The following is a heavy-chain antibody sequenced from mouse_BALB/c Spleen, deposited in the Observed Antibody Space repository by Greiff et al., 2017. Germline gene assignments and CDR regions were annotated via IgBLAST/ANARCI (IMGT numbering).Heavy chain of an antibody. Sequence: EVQLVESGGGLVQPGGSLRLSCATSGFTFTDYYMSWVRQPPGKALEWLGFIRNKANGYTTEYSASVKGRFTISRDNSQSILYLQMNTLRAEDSATYYCARDLAYYGNYPFAYWGQGTLVTVSA. CDR1: GFTFTDYY. CDR3: ARDLAYYGNYPFAY. J-gene: IGHJ3*01. D-gene: IGHD2-10*01. CDR2: IRNKANGYTT. V-gene: IGHV7-3*02.